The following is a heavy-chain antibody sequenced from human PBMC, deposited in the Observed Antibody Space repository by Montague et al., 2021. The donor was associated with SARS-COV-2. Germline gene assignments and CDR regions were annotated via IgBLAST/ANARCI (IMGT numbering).Heavy chain of an antibody. CDR3: ARAQNICFIANCVNYFDL. CDR2: IFYTGST. D-gene: IGHD2-15*01. V-gene: IGHV4-59*01. Sequence: SETLSLTCSVSGGSTSNYYWTWIRQSPGKGLQWIGYIFYTGSTKFNPSLKSRVSMSLATSKNHFSLRLSAVTAADTARYYCARAQNICFIANCVNYFDLWGLGALVTVSS. J-gene: IGHJ4*02. CDR1: GGSTSNYY.